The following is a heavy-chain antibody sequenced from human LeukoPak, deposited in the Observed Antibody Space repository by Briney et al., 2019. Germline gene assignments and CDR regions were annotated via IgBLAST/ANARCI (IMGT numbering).Heavy chain of an antibody. CDR1: GGSISSSSYY. CDR2: IYYSGST. V-gene: IGHV4-39*01. D-gene: IGHD3-22*01. Sequence: PSETLSLTCTVSGGSISSSSYYWGWIRQPPGKGLEWIGSIYYSGSTYYNPSLKSRVTISVDTSKNQFSLKLSSVTAADTAVYYCARQYYYDSSGYYLDYWGQGTPVTVS. J-gene: IGHJ4*02. CDR3: ARQYYYDSSGYYLDY.